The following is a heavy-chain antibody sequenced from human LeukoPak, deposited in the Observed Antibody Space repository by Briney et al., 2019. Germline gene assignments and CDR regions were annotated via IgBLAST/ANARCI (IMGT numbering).Heavy chain of an antibody. D-gene: IGHD6-13*01. V-gene: IGHV4-39*01. J-gene: IGHJ5*02. CDR2: IYYSGST. CDR3: ARHSGYSSDWFDP. CDR1: GGSISSSSYY. Sequence: SETLSLTCTVAGGSISSSSYYWGWIRQPPGKGLEWIGSIYYSGSTYYNPSLKSRVTISVDTSKNQFSLKLSSVTAADTAVYYCARHSGYSSDWFDPWGQGTLVTVSS.